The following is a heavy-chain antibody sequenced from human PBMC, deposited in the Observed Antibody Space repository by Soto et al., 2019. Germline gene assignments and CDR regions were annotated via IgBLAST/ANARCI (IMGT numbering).Heavy chain of an antibody. CDR1: GYTFPSYG. V-gene: IGHV1-18*01. CDR2: ISTNNGNT. Sequence: ASVKVSCKASGYTFPSYGISWVRQAPGQGPEWMGWISTNNGNTKYAQKIRGRVTMTTDTSASTAYMELSSLRSEDTAVYYCAKDYYDSSGYYPPALLFDYWGQGTLVTVSS. D-gene: IGHD3-22*01. CDR3: AKDYYDSSGYYPPALLFDY. J-gene: IGHJ4*02.